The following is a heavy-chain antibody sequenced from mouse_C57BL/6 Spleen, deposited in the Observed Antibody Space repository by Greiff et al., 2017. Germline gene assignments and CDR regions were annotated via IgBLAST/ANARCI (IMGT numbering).Heavy chain of an antibody. CDR1: GYTFTDYY. J-gene: IGHJ4*01. CDR3: ARRRGDYDYHGAMDY. CDR2: INPNNGGT. Sequence: EVKLQQSGPELVKPGASVKISCKASGYTFTDYYMNWVKQSHGKSLEWIGDINPNNGGTSYNQKFKGKATLTVDKSSSTAYMELRSLTSEDSAVYYCARRRGDYDYHGAMDYWGQGTSVTVSS. V-gene: IGHV1-26*01. D-gene: IGHD2-4*01.